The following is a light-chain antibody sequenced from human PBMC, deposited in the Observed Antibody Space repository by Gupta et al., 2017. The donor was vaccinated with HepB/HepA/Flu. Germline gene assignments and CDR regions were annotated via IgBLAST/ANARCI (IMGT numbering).Light chain of an antibody. CDR2: DVS. V-gene: IGLV2-8*01. J-gene: IGLJ2*01. Sequence: QSATTPPPSASGSPGQSVTISCTATSRDVGGYNYVSWYQQHPGKAPKLMIYDVSKRPSGVPDRFSGSKSGNTASLTVSGLQAEDEAGYYCSSYGGSNNFVVFGGGTKLTVL. CDR1: SRDVGGYNY. CDR3: SSYGGSNNFVV.